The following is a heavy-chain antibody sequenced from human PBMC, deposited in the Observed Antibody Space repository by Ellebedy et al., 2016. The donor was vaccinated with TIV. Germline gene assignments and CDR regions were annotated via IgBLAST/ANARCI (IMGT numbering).Heavy chain of an antibody. CDR3: AKDRQWLPASWFDS. D-gene: IGHD6-19*01. Sequence: GESLKISCVASGFTFSAYAMSWVRQAPGKGLEWVSGVGGLGDNTHYADSVKGRLTIPRDNSKNTLYLEMNSLRADDTALYYCAKDRQWLPASWFDSWGQGTRVTVSS. J-gene: IGHJ5*01. CDR2: VGGLGDNT. V-gene: IGHV3-23*01. CDR1: GFTFSAYA.